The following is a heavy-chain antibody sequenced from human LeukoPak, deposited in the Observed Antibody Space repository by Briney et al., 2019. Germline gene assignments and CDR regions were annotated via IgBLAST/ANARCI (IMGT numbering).Heavy chain of an antibody. Sequence: GGSLRLSCAPSGVTFSGDAMSSVRQAPWKELKCVSAISGSGGSTFYADSVKGRFTISRDNSKNTLYLKMNSLRAEDTAVYYCAKERYMVRGVITDWGQGTLVTVSS. CDR2: ISGSGGST. J-gene: IGHJ4*02. CDR1: GVTFSGDA. D-gene: IGHD3-10*01. CDR3: AKERYMVRGVITD. V-gene: IGHV3-23*01.